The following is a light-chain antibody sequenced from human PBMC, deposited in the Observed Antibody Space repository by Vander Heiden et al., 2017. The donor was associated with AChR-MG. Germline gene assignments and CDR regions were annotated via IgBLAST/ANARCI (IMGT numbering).Light chain of an antibody. CDR1: QDISNY. Sequence: DIQMTQSPSSLSASVGDRVTITCQASQDISNYLNWYQQKPGKAPKLLIYDASNFETGVPSRFSGSGSGTDFTLTISSLQPEDIATSYCQQDDNLARTFGQGTKLEIK. CDR3: QQDDNLART. CDR2: DAS. V-gene: IGKV1-33*01. J-gene: IGKJ1*01.